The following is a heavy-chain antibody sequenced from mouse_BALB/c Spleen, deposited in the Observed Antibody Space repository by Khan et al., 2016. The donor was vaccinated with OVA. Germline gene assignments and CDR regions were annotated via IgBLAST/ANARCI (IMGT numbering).Heavy chain of an antibody. CDR3: ARERSRYNYAMDY. J-gene: IGHJ4*01. D-gene: IGHD1-3*01. CDR1: GYSITSDYA. CDR2: ISSSGST. Sequence: EVQLQESGPGLVKPSQSLSLTCTVTGYSITSDYAWNRIRQFPGNKLEWMGYISSSGSTNYNPALKSRISITRNTSKNQFFLQLNSVTTEDTATYYCARERSRYNYAMDYWGQGTSVTVSS. V-gene: IGHV3-2*02.